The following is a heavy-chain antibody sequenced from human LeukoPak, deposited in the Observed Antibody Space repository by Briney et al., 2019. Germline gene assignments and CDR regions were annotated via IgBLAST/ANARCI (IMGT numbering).Heavy chain of an antibody. D-gene: IGHD6-19*01. Sequence: GAPVKVSCKVSGYTLIELSTQWVRQAPGKGLEWMGGVNLEHGNPVYAQKFQGRISMTEDRTTDTAYMELNSLTSEDTAVYYCAKGVAVAGTPPGGDYWGQGTLLTVS. CDR3: AKGVAVAGTPPGGDY. CDR2: VNLEHGNP. CDR1: GYTLIELS. V-gene: IGHV1-24*01. J-gene: IGHJ4*02.